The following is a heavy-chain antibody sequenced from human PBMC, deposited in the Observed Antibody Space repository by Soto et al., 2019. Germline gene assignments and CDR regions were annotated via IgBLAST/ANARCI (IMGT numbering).Heavy chain of an antibody. J-gene: IGHJ6*02. Sequence: ASVKVSCKASGYTFTGYYMHWVRQAPGQGLEWMGWITPNNGGTNYAQKFQGRVTMTRDTSISTAYMELSRLRSDDTAVYYCARDWKITMVRGFYYYGMDVWGQGTTVTVSS. V-gene: IGHV1-2*02. CDR2: ITPNNGGT. CDR1: GYTFTGYY. D-gene: IGHD3-10*01. CDR3: ARDWKITMVRGFYYYGMDV.